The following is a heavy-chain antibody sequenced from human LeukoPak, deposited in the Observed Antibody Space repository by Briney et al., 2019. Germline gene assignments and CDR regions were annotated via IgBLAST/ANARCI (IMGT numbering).Heavy chain of an antibody. D-gene: IGHD3-10*01. CDR3: ARGSGSYSYFDC. Sequence: GASVKVSCKASGYTFNNYGITWVRQAPEQGLEWMGYISIYNTITNDAQNLQGRVTLTTDTATSTAYMELRSLRSDDTAVYYCARGSGSYSYFDCWGQGAPVTVSS. J-gene: IGHJ4*02. CDR1: GYTFNNYG. CDR2: ISIYNTIT. V-gene: IGHV1-18*01.